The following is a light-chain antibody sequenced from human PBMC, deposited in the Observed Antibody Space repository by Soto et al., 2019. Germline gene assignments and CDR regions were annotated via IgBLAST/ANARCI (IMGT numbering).Light chain of an antibody. CDR2: AAS. V-gene: IGKV3-15*01. Sequence: EMVMTQSPAILSVSPGESATLSCRASQSVNSNYLAWYQQHPGQPPRLLIYAASTRATGIPVRFSGSGSGTEFTLTISSLQSEDFAVYYCQQYNNWSYTFGPGTKVDIK. J-gene: IGKJ3*01. CDR1: QSVNSN. CDR3: QQYNNWSYT.